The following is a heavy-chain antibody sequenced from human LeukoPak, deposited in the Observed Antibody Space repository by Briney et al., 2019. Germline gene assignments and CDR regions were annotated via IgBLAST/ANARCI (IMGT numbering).Heavy chain of an antibody. V-gene: IGHV3-74*01. CDR2: INTDGSST. CDR1: GFTFSSYW. D-gene: IGHD3-10*01. Sequence: GGSLRLSCAASGFTFSSYWMHWVRQARGMGLVWVSRINTDGSSTSYADSVKGRFTISRDSAKNTLYLQMNSLRAEDTAVYYCARTVPGYFFDSWGQGTLVTVSS. CDR3: ARTVPGYFFDS. J-gene: IGHJ4*02.